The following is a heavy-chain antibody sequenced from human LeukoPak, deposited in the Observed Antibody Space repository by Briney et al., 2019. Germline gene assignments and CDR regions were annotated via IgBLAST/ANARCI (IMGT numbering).Heavy chain of an antibody. CDR1: GGSISSSSYY. V-gene: IGHV4-39*01. CDR3: ARQCITMVRGAKNLLMDPTMDV. CDR2: IYYSGST. Sequence: SETLSLTCTVSGGSISSSSYYWGWIRQPPGKGLEWIGSIYYSGSTYYNPSLKSRVTISVDTSKNQFSLKLSSVTAADTAVYYCARQCITMVRGAKNLLMDPTMDVWGKGTTVTISS. D-gene: IGHD3-10*01. J-gene: IGHJ6*03.